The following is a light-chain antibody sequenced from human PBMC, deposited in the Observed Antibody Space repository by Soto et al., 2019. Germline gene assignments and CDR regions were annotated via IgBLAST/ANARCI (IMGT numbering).Light chain of an antibody. CDR1: SNDIGSNT. CDR2: SNN. Sequence: QGVVTQPPSASGTPGQRVTISCSGSSNDIGSNTVNWYQQLPGTAPKLLIYSNNQRPSGVPDRFSGSKSGTSASLAISGLQSEDEADYYCAAWDDSLNGVVFGGGTKLTVL. J-gene: IGLJ2*01. V-gene: IGLV1-44*01. CDR3: AAWDDSLNGVV.